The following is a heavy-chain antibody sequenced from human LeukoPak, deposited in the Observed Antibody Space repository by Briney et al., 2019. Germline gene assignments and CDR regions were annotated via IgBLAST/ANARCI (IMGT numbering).Heavy chain of an antibody. J-gene: IGHJ4*02. CDR1: GGSVSSGSYY. D-gene: IGHD3-22*01. Sequence: SETLSLTRTVSGGSVSSGSYYWSWIRQPPGKGLEWIGYIYYSGSTNYNPSLKSRVTISVDTSKNQFSLKLSSVTAADTAVYYCARDGSDYYDSSGYLRLFDYWGQGTLVTVSS. CDR2: IYYSGST. CDR3: ARDGSDYYDSSGYLRLFDY. V-gene: IGHV4-61*01.